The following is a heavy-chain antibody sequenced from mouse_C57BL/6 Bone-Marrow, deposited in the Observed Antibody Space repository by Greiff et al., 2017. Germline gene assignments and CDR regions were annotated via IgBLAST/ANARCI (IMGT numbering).Heavy chain of an antibody. V-gene: IGHV1-82*01. CDR3: AREGLLRYFDV. CDR2: IYPGAGDT. J-gene: IGHJ1*03. CDR1: GYAFSSSW. D-gene: IGHD2-3*01. Sequence: QVQLQQSGPELVKPGASVKISCKASGYAFSSSWMNWVKQRPGKGLAWIGRIYPGAGDTNYNGKFKGKATLTADKSSSTAYMQLSSLTSEDSAVYFCAREGLLRYFDVWGTGTTVTVSS.